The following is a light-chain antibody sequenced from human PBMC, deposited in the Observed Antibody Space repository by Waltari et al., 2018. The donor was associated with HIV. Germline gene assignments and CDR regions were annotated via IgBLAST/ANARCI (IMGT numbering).Light chain of an antibody. CDR1: QSLLHSDGMTF. Sequence: DIVMTQTPLSLSVTPGQPASISCKSSQSLLHSDGMTFLYWYLQRSGQPPQLLIYEVSNRVSGVPHRFSGSGSGTDFTLKISRVEAEDVGVYYCMQSIHLPGLTFGGGTKVEIK. J-gene: IGKJ4*01. V-gene: IGKV2D-29*01. CDR2: EVS. CDR3: MQSIHLPGLT.